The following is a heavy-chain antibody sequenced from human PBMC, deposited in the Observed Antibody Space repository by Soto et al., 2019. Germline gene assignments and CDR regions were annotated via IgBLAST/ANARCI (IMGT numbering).Heavy chain of an antibody. Sequence: SETLSLTSTVSCGSIRSYNWSWIRHSPGKGLEWIGYIYYSGSTNYNPSLKSRVTISVDTSKNQFSLKLSSVTAADTAVYYCARPHGGSSGWDNWFDPWGQGTLVTVS. V-gene: IGHV4-59*01. D-gene: IGHD6-25*01. CDR2: IYYSGST. CDR1: CGSIRSYN. CDR3: ARPHGGSSGWDNWFDP. J-gene: IGHJ5*02.